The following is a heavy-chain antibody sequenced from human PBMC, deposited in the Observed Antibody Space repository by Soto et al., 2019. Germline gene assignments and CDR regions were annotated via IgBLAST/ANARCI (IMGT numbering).Heavy chain of an antibody. CDR3: ARANTYYDSSGYPILDAFDI. CDR2: IIPIFGTA. CDR1: GGTFSSYA. J-gene: IGHJ3*02. D-gene: IGHD3-22*01. V-gene: IGHV1-69*13. Sequence: ASVKVSCKASGGTFSSYAISWVRQAPGQGLEWMGGIIPIFGTANYAQKFQGRVTITADESTSTAYMELSSLRSEDTAVYYCARANTYYDSSGYPILDAFDIWGQGTMVTVSS.